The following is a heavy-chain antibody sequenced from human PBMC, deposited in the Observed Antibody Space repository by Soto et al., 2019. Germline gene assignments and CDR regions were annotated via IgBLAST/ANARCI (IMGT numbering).Heavy chain of an antibody. CDR2: IKSKTDGGTT. J-gene: IGHJ3*02. D-gene: IGHD3-10*01. CDR1: GFTFSNAW. CDR3: ATDMSYDAFDI. Sequence: GGSLRLSCAASGFTFSNAWMSWVRQAPGKGLEGVGRIKSKTDGGTTDYAAPVKVSFTISRDDSKNTLYLQMNSLKTEDTAVYYCATDMSYDAFDIWGQGTMVTVSS. V-gene: IGHV3-15*01.